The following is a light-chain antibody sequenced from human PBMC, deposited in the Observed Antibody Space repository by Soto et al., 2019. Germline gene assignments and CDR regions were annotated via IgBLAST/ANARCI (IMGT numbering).Light chain of an antibody. CDR3: QQYNSYSGT. V-gene: IGKV1-5*03. J-gene: IGKJ1*01. Sequence: DIQMTQSPSTLSASVGDRVTITCRASQSISSWLAWYQQKPGKAPKLLIYKASSLESGVPSRFSGSGSRTEFTLTISSLQPDDFATYYCQQYNSYSGTFGQGTKVDI. CDR2: KAS. CDR1: QSISSW.